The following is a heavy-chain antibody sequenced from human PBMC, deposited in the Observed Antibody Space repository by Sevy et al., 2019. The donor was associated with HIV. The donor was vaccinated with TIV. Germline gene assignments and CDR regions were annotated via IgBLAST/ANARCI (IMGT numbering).Heavy chain of an antibody. CDR1: GFTLSDYY. V-gene: IGHV3-11*01. CDR2: ISGSDDSGGDDTI. CDR3: AGDDVKDGKGGDYYYHAMDV. D-gene: IGHD3-16*01. J-gene: IGHJ6*02. Sequence: GGSLRLSCTASGFTLSDYYMSWIRQAPGKGLQWISYISGSDDSGGDDTIYYADSGKGRFTISRDNAKNSLYLQMSSLRADDTAVYYCAGDDVKDGKGGDYYYHAMDVWGRGTTVTVSS.